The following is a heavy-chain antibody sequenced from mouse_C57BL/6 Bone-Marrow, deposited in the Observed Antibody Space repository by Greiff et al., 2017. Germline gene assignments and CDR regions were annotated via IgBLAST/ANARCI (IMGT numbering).Heavy chain of an antibody. V-gene: IGHV1-64*01. CDR2: IHPNSGST. CDR3: ARAGGYYPAWFSY. J-gene: IGHJ3*01. CDR1: GYTFTSYW. D-gene: IGHD2-3*01. Sequence: VQLQQSGAELVKPGASVKLSCKASGYTFTSYWMHWVKQRPGQGLEWIGMIHPNSGSTNYNEKFKSKAKLTVDKSSSTAYMQLSSLTSEDSAVYYGARAGGYYPAWFSYWGQGTLVTVSA.